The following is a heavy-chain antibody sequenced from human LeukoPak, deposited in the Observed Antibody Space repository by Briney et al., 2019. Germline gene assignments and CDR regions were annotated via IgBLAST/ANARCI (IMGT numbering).Heavy chain of an antibody. Sequence: GEFLKISCKGSGYSFANHWIGWVRQMPGKGLEWMGIIYPGDSDTKYSPSFQGQVTISADKSISTAYLQWSSLKASDSAMYYCARGAYPFDYWGQGTLVTVSS. CDR3: ARGAYPFDY. CDR1: GYSFANHW. CDR2: IYPGDSDT. J-gene: IGHJ4*02. V-gene: IGHV5-51*01.